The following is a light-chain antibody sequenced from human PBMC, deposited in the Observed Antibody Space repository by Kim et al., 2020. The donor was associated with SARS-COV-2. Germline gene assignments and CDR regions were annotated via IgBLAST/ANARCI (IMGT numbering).Light chain of an antibody. V-gene: IGKV3-15*01. J-gene: IGKJ2*01. CDR1: QRVNSD. Sequence: SPGERATLSCRASQRVNSDLAWYQQKPGQAPSLLIYDASTRAAGIPARFSGSGSGTEFTLTISSLQSEDFAVYYCQHYNNWPYTFGQGTKLEI. CDR2: DAS. CDR3: QHYNNWPYT.